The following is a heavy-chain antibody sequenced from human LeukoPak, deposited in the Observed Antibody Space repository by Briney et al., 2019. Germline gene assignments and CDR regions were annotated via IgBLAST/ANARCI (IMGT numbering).Heavy chain of an antibody. D-gene: IGHD3-22*01. CDR2: ISDSGGST. J-gene: IGHJ4*02. CDR1: GFAFRNNA. CDR3: ACSYGSSAYYPFDY. Sequence: GGSLRLSCVASGFAFRNNAMSWVRQAPGKGLEWASLISDSGGSTNYADSVKGRFTISRDNSKNTLYLQMNTLRAEDTAIYYCACSYGSSAYYPFDYWGQGTLVTVFS. V-gene: IGHV3-23*01.